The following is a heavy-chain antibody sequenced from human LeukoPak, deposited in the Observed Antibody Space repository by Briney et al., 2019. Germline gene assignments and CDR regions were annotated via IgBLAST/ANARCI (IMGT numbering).Heavy chain of an antibody. D-gene: IGHD4-17*01. Sequence: PSETLSLTCAVYGGSFSGYYWSWIRQPPGKGLEWIGEINHSGSTNYNPSLKSRVTISVDTSKNQFSLKLSSVTAADTAVYYCARLTMTTVTIYGMDVWGQGSTVTVSS. V-gene: IGHV4-34*01. CDR1: GGSFSGYY. CDR2: INHSGST. J-gene: IGHJ6*02. CDR3: ARLTMTTVTIYGMDV.